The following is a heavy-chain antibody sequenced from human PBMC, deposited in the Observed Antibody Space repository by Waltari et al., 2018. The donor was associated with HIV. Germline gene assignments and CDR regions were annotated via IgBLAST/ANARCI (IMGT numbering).Heavy chain of an antibody. J-gene: IGHJ5*02. CDR2: ISGNSGQV. CDR1: GFTFDDYG. D-gene: IGHD3-10*01. CDR3: ARGPLYNWFDP. Sequence: EVQLVESGGGLVQPGRSLRLSCEASGFTFDDYGMHWVRQAPGKGLEWVSSISGNSGQVRDADAVRGRFTISRDNAKNSRYLQMNSLRPEDTAFYYCARGPLYNWFDPWGQGTLVTVSS. V-gene: IGHV3-9*01.